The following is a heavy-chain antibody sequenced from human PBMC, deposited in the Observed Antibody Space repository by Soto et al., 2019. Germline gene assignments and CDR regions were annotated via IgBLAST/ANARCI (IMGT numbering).Heavy chain of an antibody. D-gene: IGHD2-8*01. V-gene: IGHV1-18*04. CDR3: ARDLVGVLMALDP. J-gene: IGHJ5*02. CDR2: ISAYSGST. CDR1: GYTFTNYP. Sequence: QVQLVQSGAEVKKPGASVKVSCKTSGYTFTNYPITWVRQAPGQGLAWVGWISAYSGSTNYAQNLQGRVTMTTDTFTSTVYMELRSLRYDDTAVYYCARDLVGVLMALDPWGQGTLVTVSS.